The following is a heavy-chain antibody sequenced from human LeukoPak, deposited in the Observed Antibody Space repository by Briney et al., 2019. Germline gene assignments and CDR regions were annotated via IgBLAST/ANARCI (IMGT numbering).Heavy chain of an antibody. Sequence: GGSLRLSCAASGFTFSDYYMSWLRQAPGKGLEWVSSISSSGTTMYYADPVKGRFTISRDNAKNSLYLQMNSLRAEDTAVYYCARDLGFLWFDPWGQGTLVTVSS. CDR2: ISSSGTTM. CDR1: GFTFSDYY. D-gene: IGHD2/OR15-2a*01. V-gene: IGHV3-11*01. J-gene: IGHJ5*02. CDR3: ARDLGFLWFDP.